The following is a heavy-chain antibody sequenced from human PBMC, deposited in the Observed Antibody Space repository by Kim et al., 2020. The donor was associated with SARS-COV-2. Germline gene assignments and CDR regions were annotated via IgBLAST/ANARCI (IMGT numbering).Heavy chain of an antibody. CDR3: AGRYSSGWPLDN. D-gene: IGHD6-19*01. J-gene: IGHJ4*02. Sequence: SETLSLTCTVSGVFMSSDFLTWIRQPPGKGLEWIGYSHYSGVTNYNPSLRRRVTMSADKANNQFSLRLTSVTAADTAVYYCAGRYSSGWPLDNWVPGTLV. V-gene: IGHV4-59*08. CDR2: SHYSGVT. CDR1: GVFMSSDF.